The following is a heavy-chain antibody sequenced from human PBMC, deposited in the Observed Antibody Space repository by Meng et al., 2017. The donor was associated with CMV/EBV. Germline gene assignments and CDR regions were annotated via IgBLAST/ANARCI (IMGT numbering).Heavy chain of an antibody. CDR3: ARKRDCSSPAFFDY. CDR1: GFTFSSYW. V-gene: IGHV3-7*01. J-gene: IGHJ4*02. D-gene: IGHD6-6*01. CDR2: IKQDGSEK. Sequence: GESLKISCAASGFTFSSYWMSWVRQAPGKGLEWVANIKQDGSEKYYVDPVKGRFTISRDNDKNPRYLQMNSLRAEDPAVYYCARKRDCSSPAFFDYWGQGTLVTVSS.